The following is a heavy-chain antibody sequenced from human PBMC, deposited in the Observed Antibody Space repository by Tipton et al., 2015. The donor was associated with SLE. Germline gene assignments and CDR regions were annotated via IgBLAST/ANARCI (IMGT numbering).Heavy chain of an antibody. CDR2: IDPDGRIT. CDR3: ARDLIGGIVAYAFDV. J-gene: IGHJ3*01. D-gene: IGHD3-16*02. V-gene: IGHV3-74*01. Sequence: QLVQSGGGLVQPGGSLKLSCAASGFTFSNSWMQWVRQAPGRGLVWVSRIDPDGRITDYADSVKGRFTISRDNAKKSLYLQMNSLRAEDTAIYYCARDLIGGIVAYAFDVWGRGTMVTVSS. CDR1: GFTFSNSW.